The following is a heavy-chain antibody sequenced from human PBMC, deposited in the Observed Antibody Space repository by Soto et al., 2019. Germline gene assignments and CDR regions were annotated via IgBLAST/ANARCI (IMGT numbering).Heavy chain of an antibody. V-gene: IGHV3-30*18. CDR3: AKGDQDSSAYPSVFDS. D-gene: IGHD3-22*01. CDR2: ISNDGRHK. J-gene: IGHJ4*02. CDR1: GFTFSSYW. Sequence: PGGSLRLSCAASGFTFSSYWMNWVRQAPGKGMEWVAFISNDGRHKYYADSVKGRFTISRDNSKNTMDLQMNDMRADDAAVFYCAKGDQDSSAYPSVFDSWGQGTLVTVSS.